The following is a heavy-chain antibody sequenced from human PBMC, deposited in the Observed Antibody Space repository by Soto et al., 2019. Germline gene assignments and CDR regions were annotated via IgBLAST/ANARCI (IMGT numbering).Heavy chain of an antibody. J-gene: IGHJ4*02. CDR2: INPRNGDT. CDR3: VRGGGVDVVTPTRIVFDY. Sequence: QVQLVQSGAEVKKPGASVKVSCKVSGYTFTGNYMHWMRQAPGQGPEWMGWINPRNGDTHYAQKFQGRVTTTRDTIISPDYMVLSRLTSGDTAIYFCVRGGGVDVVTPTRIVFDYWGQGTLLTVSS. CDR1: GYTFTGNY. V-gene: IGHV1-2*02. D-gene: IGHD2-21*02.